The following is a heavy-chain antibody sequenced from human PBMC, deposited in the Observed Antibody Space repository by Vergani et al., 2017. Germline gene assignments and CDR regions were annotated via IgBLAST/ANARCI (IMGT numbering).Heavy chain of an antibody. V-gene: IGHV4-39*01. J-gene: IGHJ4*02. CDR2: IYYSGLT. CDR1: ADSISSGRYY. CDR3: ARQRTGSGWSPGDFDD. Sequence: QLQLQQSGPGLVKPSEPLFLTCTVSADSISSGRYYLGWIRQPPGKSLEWIGSIYYSGLTYYNPSLKSRVAISVDTSKNQFSLKVTSVTAADTAVYFCARQRTGSGWSPGDFDDWGQGILVTVSS. D-gene: IGHD6-19*01.